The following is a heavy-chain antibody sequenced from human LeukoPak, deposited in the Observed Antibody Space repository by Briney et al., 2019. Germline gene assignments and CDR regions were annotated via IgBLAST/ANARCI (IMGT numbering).Heavy chain of an antibody. V-gene: IGHV3-33*01. D-gene: IGHD3-22*01. CDR2: IWYDGSNK. Sequence: GGSLRLSCAASGFTFSSYGTHWVRQAPGKGLEWVAVIWYDGSNKYYADSVKGRFTNSRDNSKNTLYLQMNSLRAEDTAVYYCARDYSAGLLLTGQDYWGQGTLVTVSS. J-gene: IGHJ4*02. CDR3: ARDYSAGLLLTGQDY. CDR1: GFTFSSYG.